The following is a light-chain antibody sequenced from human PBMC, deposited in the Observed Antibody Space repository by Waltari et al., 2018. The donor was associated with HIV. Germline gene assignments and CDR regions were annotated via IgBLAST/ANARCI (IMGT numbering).Light chain of an antibody. CDR1: SSNIGAGRD. J-gene: IGLJ2*01. CDR2: GNN. V-gene: IGLV1-40*01. CDR3: QSYDTSLAVV. Sequence: QSVLTQPPSASGAPGQRATIPCFAGSSNIGAGRDVHWYQLLPERAPKLLIFGNNVRPSGVPDRFSASKSDTSASLTISGLRAEDEADYYCQSYDTSLAVVFGGGTKLTVL.